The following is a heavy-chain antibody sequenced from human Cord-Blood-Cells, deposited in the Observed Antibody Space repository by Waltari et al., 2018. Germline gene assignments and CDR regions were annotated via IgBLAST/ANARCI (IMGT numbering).Heavy chain of an antibody. CDR2: IKEDGSEK. CDR3: ASGGLYCSSTSCYKYVQH. D-gene: IGHD2-2*02. Sequence: EVQLVESGGGLVQPGGSLRLSCAASGFTFSSYWMSWVRQAPGKGREWVANIKEDGSEKYYVDSVKGRFTISRDNAKNSLYRQMNSLRAEDTAVYYCASGGLYCSSTSCYKYVQHWGQGTLVTVSS. J-gene: IGHJ1*01. CDR1: GFTFSSYW. V-gene: IGHV3-7*01.